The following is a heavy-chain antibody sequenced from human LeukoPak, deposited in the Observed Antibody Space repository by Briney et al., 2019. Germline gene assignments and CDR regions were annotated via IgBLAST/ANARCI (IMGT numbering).Heavy chain of an antibody. CDR3: ARSETMVRGVIGFDY. CDR2: INPNSGGT. J-gene: IGHJ4*02. D-gene: IGHD3-10*01. Sequence: ASVTVSFTCSGYTFTVYYMHWVRQAPGQGLELVGWINPNSGGTNYSQKFQGRVTMTRNTSISTAYMELSRLRSDDTAVYYCARSETMVRGVIGFDYWGQGTLVTVSS. V-gene: IGHV1-2*02. CDR1: GYTFTVYY.